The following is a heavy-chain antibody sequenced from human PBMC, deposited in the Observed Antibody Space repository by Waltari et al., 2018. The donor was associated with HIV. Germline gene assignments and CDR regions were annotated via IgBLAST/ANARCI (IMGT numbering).Heavy chain of an antibody. V-gene: IGHV4-61*02. D-gene: IGHD6-25*01. CDR1: GDSITRGSYY. J-gene: IGHJ6*02. CDR3: ARALLAARSGGMDV. CDR2: ISSSGNT. Sequence: QVQLQESGPGLVKPSQTLSLICIVSGDSITRGSYYWTWVRQPAGKGLDWIGRISSSGNTNYNPALKSRVTMSMDTSKNQFSLEVTSVTAADTAIYFCARALLAARSGGMDVWGHGTTVTVSS.